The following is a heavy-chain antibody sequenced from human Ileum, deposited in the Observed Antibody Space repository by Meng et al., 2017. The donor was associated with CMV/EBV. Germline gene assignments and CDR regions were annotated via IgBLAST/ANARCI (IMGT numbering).Heavy chain of an antibody. CDR2: IYSGGST. CDR3: ARGRPYGMDV. CDR1: GFTVSSNY. V-gene: IGHV3-53*01. J-gene: IGHJ6*02. Sequence: GESLMISCAASGFTVSSNYMSWVRQAPGRGLEWVSVIYSGGSTYYADSVKGRFTISRDNSKNTLYLQMDTLRAEETAVYYCARGRPYGMDVWGQGTTVTVSS.